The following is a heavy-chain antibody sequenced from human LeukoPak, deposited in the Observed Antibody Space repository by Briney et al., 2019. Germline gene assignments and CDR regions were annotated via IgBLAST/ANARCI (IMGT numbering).Heavy chain of an antibody. V-gene: IGHV4-4*07. D-gene: IGHD3-10*01. CDR2: NYPTGDT. CDR3: ARDLMARGSFDY. CDR1: GVSVTNYY. J-gene: IGHJ4*02. Sequence: SETLSLTCSVSGVSVTNYYWSWVRQPAGKRLEWIGRNYPTGDTIYNPSLKSRVTMSVDMSKNHLSLKLTSVTAADAAVYYCARDLMARGSFDYWGQGILVSVSS.